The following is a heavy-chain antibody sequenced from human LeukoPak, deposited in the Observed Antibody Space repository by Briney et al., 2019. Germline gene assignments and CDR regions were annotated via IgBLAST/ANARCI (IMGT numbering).Heavy chain of an antibody. D-gene: IGHD3-10*01. CDR3: ARDLSGSNYYASGSYAD. Sequence: ASVKLSCKTAGYTFTNYGVSWVRQAPGQGLEWMGWISASNGYTNYAQKLQGRVTMTKDTSTSTVYMELTSLRSEDTAVYYCARDLSGSNYYASGSYADWGQGTLVTVSS. CDR2: ISASNGYT. V-gene: IGHV1-18*01. CDR1: GYTFTNYG. J-gene: IGHJ4*02.